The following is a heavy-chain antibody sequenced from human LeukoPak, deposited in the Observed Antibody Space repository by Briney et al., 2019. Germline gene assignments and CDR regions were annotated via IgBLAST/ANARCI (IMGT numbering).Heavy chain of an antibody. CDR3: ARAESEMYGGYVY. V-gene: IGHV1-2*06. CDR1: GYTFTGYY. CDR2: INPNSGGT. Sequence: GASVKVSCKASGYTFTGYYMHWVRQAPGQGLEWMRRINPNSGGTNYAQKFQGRVTMTRDTSISTAYMELSRLRSDDTAVYYCARAESEMYGGYVYWGQGTLVTVSS. D-gene: IGHD5-12*01. J-gene: IGHJ4*02.